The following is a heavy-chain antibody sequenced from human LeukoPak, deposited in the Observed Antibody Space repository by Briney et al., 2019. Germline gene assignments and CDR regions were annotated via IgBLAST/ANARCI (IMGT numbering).Heavy chain of an antibody. D-gene: IGHD2-15*01. CDR3: ARGRLSGPGYCSGGSCLYYFDY. J-gene: IGHJ4*02. CDR2: INHSGST. V-gene: IGHV4-34*01. Sequence: PETLSLTCAVYGGSFSGYYWRCIPQPPGKGLEWIVEINHSGSTNYNPSLKSRVTISVDTSKNQFSLKLSSVTAADTAMYYCARGRLSGPGYCSGGSCLYYFDYWGQGTLVTVSS. CDR1: GGSFSGYY.